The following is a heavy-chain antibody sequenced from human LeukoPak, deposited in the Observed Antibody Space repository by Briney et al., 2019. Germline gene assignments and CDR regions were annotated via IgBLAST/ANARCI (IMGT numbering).Heavy chain of an antibody. CDR2: IKQDGSEK. J-gene: IGHJ3*02. Sequence: GGSLRLSCAASGFTFSTYWMSWVRLAPGKGLEWVANIKQDGSEKYYVDSVKGRFTISRDNAKKSLYLQMNSLRAEDTAVYYCARAGFWSDVDAFDIWGQGTVVTVSS. D-gene: IGHD3-3*01. V-gene: IGHV3-7*01. CDR3: ARAGFWSDVDAFDI. CDR1: GFTFSTYW.